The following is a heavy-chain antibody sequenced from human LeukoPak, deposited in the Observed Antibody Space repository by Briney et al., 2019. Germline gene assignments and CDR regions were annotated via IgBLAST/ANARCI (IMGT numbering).Heavy chain of an antibody. J-gene: IGHJ3*02. CDR2: INHSGST. V-gene: IGHV4-34*01. CDR1: GGSFSGYY. CDR3: ARGPYSYDSSGAFDI. Sequence: SETLSLTCAVYGGSFSGYYWSWIRQPPGKGLEWIGEINHSGSTNYIPSLKSRVTISVDTSKNQFSLKLSSVTTADTAVYFCARGPYSYDSSGAFDIWGQGTMVTVSS. D-gene: IGHD3-22*01.